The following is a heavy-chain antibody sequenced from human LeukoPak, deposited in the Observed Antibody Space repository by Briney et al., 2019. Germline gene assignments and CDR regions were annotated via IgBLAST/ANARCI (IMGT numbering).Heavy chain of an antibody. J-gene: IGHJ4*02. D-gene: IGHD3-22*01. CDR3: ARVPTYFYDTTGSYYQVY. CDR1: GVSFSAYY. V-gene: IGHV4-34*01. Sequence: PSETLSLTCAVYGVSFSAYYWSWIRQPPGKGLEWIGEINHSGSTNYNPSLKSRVTISVDTSKNQFSLKLSSVTAADTAVYYCARVPTYFYDTTGSYYQVYWGQGTLVTVSS. CDR2: INHSGST.